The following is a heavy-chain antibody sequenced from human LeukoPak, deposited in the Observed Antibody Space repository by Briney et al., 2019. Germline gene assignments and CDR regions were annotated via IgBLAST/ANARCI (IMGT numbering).Heavy chain of an antibody. CDR2: MNPNSGNT. J-gene: IGHJ6*02. CDR3: ARGRMVRGVIIYRYYYYGMDV. CDR1: GYTFTSYD. V-gene: IGHV1-8*01. Sequence: ASVKVSCKASGYTFTSYDINWVRQATGQGLEWMGWMNPNSGNTGYAQKLQGRVTMTRNTSISTAYMELSSLRSEDTAVYYCARGRMVRGVIIYRYYYYGMDVWGQGTTVTVSS. D-gene: IGHD3-10*01.